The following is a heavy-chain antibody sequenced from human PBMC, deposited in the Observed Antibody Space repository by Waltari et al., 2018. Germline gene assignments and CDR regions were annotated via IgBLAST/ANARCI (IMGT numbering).Heavy chain of an antibody. Sequence: QVQLQQWGAGLLKPSETLSLTCAVYGESFTGYFWSWIRQPPGKGLEWLGEISHSGSPNFTPSLKTQFPMSVDTSKNQFSLKLSSGTAADAAVYFCARGPMLDYGDNSGHYYYGLDVWGQGTTVIVSS. D-gene: IGHD4-17*01. CDR1: GESFTGYF. V-gene: IGHV4-34*01. J-gene: IGHJ6*02. CDR3: ARGPMLDYGDNSGHYYYGLDV. CDR2: ISHSGSP.